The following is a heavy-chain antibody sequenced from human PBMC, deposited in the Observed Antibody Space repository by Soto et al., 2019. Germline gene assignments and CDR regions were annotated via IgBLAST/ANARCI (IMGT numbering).Heavy chain of an antibody. Sequence: ASVKVSCKASGYTFTSCAMHWVLQAPGQSLEWMGLINAGNGNTKYSQKFQGRVTITRDTSASTAYMELSSLRSEGTAVYYCARVAQQLVLRGPWFDPWGQGTLVTSPQ. V-gene: IGHV1-3*01. CDR2: INAGNGNT. D-gene: IGHD6-13*01. CDR3: ARVAQQLVLRGPWFDP. CDR1: GYTFTSCA. J-gene: IGHJ5*02.